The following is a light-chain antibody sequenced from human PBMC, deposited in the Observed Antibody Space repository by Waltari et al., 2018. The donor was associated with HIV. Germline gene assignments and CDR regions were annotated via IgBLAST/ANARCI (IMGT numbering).Light chain of an antibody. CDR1: SSDVGAYTY. CDR3: ASHAGSKDV. CDR2: DVT. Sequence: QSALTQPPSASGSPGQSVTISCTGTSSDVGAYTYVSWFQQHPGKAPKLMIYDVTKRPSGVPDRFAGSKSGNTASLTVSGLQAEDEADYYCASHAGSKDVFGGGTRLTVI. V-gene: IGLV2-8*01. J-gene: IGLJ2*01.